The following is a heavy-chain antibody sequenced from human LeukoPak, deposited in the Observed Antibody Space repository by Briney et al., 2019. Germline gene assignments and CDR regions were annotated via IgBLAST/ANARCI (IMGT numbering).Heavy chain of an antibody. CDR3: AKDPRFPSLWELLPQTSGYYFDY. CDR2: IRYDGSNK. CDR1: GFTFSSYG. D-gene: IGHD1-26*01. V-gene: IGHV3-30*02. J-gene: IGHJ4*02. Sequence: GGSLRLSCAASGFTFSSYGMHWVRQAPGKGLEWVAFIRYDGSNKYYADSVKGRFTISRDNSKNTLYLQMNSLRAEDTAVYYCAKDPRFPSLWELLPQTSGYYFDYWGQGTLVTVSS.